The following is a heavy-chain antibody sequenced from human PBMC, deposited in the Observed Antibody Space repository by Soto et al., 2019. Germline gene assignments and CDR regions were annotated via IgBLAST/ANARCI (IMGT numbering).Heavy chain of an antibody. V-gene: IGHV4-31*03. J-gene: IGHJ4*02. CDR3: XXXXXXXXYKIISYSFDY. D-gene: IGHD1-20*01. CDR1: GGSISSGGYY. CDR2: IYFSGSS. Sequence: QVQLQESGPGLVKPSQTLSLTCSVSGGSISSGGYYWSWIRQLXXKGLEWIGYIYFSGSSYYNPSLKRRXXXXXXXXXXXXXXXXXXXXXXXXXXXXXXXXXXXXYKIISYSFDYWGRGTLVTVSS.